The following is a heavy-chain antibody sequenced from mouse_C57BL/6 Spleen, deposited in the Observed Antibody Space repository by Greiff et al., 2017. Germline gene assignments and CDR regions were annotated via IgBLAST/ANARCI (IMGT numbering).Heavy chain of an antibody. CDR1: GYSFTGYY. CDR2: INPSTGGT. J-gene: IGHJ4*01. Sequence: VQLQQSGPELVKPGASVKISCKASGYSFTGYYMNWVKQSPEKSLEWIGEINPSTGGTTYNQKFKAKATLTVDKSSSTAYMQLKSLTSEDSAVYYCARSFTPGAMDDWGQGTSVTVSS. V-gene: IGHV1-42*01. CDR3: ARSFTPGAMDD. D-gene: IGHD1-1*01.